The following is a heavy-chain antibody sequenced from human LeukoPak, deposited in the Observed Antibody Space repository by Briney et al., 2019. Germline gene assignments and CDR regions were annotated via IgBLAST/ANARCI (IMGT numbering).Heavy chain of an antibody. D-gene: IGHD3-10*01. V-gene: IGHV4-39*01. J-gene: IGHJ5*02. CDR1: GGSISSSSYC. CDR2: IYYSGST. Sequence: SETLSLTCTVSGGSISSSSYCWGWIRQPPGKGLEWIGSIYYSGSTYYNPSLKSRVTISVDTSKNQFSLKLSSVTAADTAVYYCARQTNYGSGSYYSNNWFDPWGQGTLVTVSS. CDR3: ARQTNYGSGSYYSNNWFDP.